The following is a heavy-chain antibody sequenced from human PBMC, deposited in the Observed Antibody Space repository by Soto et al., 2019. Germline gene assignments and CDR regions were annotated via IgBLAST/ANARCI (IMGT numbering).Heavy chain of an antibody. Sequence: SETLSLTCTVSVGSISSYYWSWIRQPAGKGLEWIGRIYTIGSTNYNPSLKSRVTMSVDTSKNQFSLKLSSVTAADTAVYYCARDLGYSSSWYGMGPFDYWGQGTLVTVSS. J-gene: IGHJ4*02. D-gene: IGHD6-13*01. CDR2: IYTIGST. CDR1: VGSISSYY. V-gene: IGHV4-4*07. CDR3: ARDLGYSSSWYGMGPFDY.